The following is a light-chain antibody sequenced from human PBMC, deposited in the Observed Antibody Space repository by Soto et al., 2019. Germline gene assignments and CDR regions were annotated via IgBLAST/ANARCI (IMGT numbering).Light chain of an antibody. Sequence: EVVMTQSPATLSVSPGESATLSCRASQSVNDAVAWYQQKPGQAPRLLIYGASTRATDIPPRISGGGSGTEVSLTIISLLSADFAIYYCQQYDDCSPFTFGPGTKVNVK. CDR1: QSVNDA. V-gene: IGKV3D-15*01. CDR3: QQYDDCSPFT. J-gene: IGKJ3*01. CDR2: GAS.